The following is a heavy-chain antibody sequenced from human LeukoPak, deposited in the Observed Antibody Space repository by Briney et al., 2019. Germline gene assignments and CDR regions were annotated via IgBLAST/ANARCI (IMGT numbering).Heavy chain of an antibody. V-gene: IGHV3-11*04. CDR1: GFTFSDYY. Sequence: GGSLRLSCAASGFTFSDYYMSWIRQAPGKGLEWVSYISSSGSTIYYADSVKGRFTISRDNAKNSLYLQMNSLRAEDTAVYYCAGGYYDFWSGNTHAFDIWGQGTMVTVSS. CDR2: ISSSGSTI. J-gene: IGHJ3*02. CDR3: AGGYYDFWSGNTHAFDI. D-gene: IGHD3-3*01.